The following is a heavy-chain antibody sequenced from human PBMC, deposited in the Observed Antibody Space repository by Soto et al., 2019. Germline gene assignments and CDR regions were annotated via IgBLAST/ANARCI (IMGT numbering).Heavy chain of an antibody. J-gene: IGHJ5*02. Sequence: VGSLRLSCAASCFIFENFGMSWVRQAPGKGLEWISSISGSGFKKYYADSVKGQFTISRDNSKSTVYLELNNLSAEDTAVYHCAKNQGVELVPLATVDWFDPWGQGSVVTVSS. CDR3: AKNQGVELVPLATVDWFDP. D-gene: IGHD1-26*01. CDR1: CFIFENFG. CDR2: ISGSGFKK. V-gene: IGHV3-23*01.